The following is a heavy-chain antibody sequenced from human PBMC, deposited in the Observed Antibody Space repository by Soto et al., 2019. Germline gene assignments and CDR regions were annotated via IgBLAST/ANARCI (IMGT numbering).Heavy chain of an antibody. CDR3: AKDSSGYGIDY. Sequence: PSETLSLTCAVSSGCFSGYYWSRVRQPPGKGLEWVSFIYSGGRTYYADSVTGRFTISRDNSKNTLYLQMNSLRAEDAAVYYCAKDSSGYGIDYWGQGTQVTVSS. CDR1: SGCFSGYY. J-gene: IGHJ4*02. CDR2: IYSGGRT. V-gene: IGHV3-66*01. D-gene: IGHD5-12*01.